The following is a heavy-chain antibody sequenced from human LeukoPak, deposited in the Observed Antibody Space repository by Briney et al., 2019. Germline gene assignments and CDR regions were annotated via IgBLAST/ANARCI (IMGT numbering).Heavy chain of an antibody. CDR2: ISYDGSKK. CDR1: GFIFRSYA. CDR3: ARDKDFGFDY. D-gene: IGHD3-10*01. J-gene: IGHJ4*02. Sequence: GRSLRLSCEASGFIFRSYAMHWVRQAPGKGLQWVAFISYDGSKKYYADSVKGRFTISRDNSMNTLDLQMNSLRAEDTAVYYCARDKDFGFDYWGQGTLVTVSS. V-gene: IGHV3-30*03.